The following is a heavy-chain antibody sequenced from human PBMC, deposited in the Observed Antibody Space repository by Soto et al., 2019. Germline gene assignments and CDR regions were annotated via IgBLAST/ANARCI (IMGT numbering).Heavy chain of an antibody. Sequence: CTVSGASITRGDFYWTLIRQPPGKGLELIGYIHYSAGYYYNPSLKSRVTISVDTSKNQFSLKLSSVTAADTAVYYCARRYGASFDYWGQGTLVTVSS. V-gene: IGHV4-30-4*01. CDR1: GASITRGDFY. J-gene: IGHJ4*02. D-gene: IGHD4-17*01. CDR3: ARRYGASFDY. CDR2: IHYSAGY.